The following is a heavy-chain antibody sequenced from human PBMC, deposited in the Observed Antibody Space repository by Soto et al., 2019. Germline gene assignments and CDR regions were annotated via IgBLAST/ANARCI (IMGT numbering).Heavy chain of an antibody. CDR1: GGSISSYY. J-gene: IGHJ4*02. V-gene: IGHV4-59*01. Sequence: SETLSLTCTVSGGSISSYYWSWIRQPPGKGLEWIGYIYYSGSTNYNPSLKSRVTISVDTSKNQFSLKLSSVTAADMAVYYCARHAAYDSVWGKSDGSDYWGQGTLVTVSS. CDR3: ARHAAYDSVWGKSDGSDY. D-gene: IGHD3-16*01. CDR2: IYYSGST.